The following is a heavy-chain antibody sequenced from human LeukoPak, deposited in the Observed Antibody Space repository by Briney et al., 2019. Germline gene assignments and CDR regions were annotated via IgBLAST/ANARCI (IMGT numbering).Heavy chain of an antibody. CDR2: ISGSGGST. CDR3: ARDHSRYNWNSTPLGY. Sequence: GGSLRLSCAASGFTFSNYGMGWVRQAPGKGLEWVSTISGSGGSTYYADSVKGRFTISRDSSKSTLYLQMNSLRAEDTAVYYCARDHSRYNWNSTPLGYWGQGTLVTVSS. CDR1: GFTFSNYG. J-gene: IGHJ4*02. D-gene: IGHD1-7*01. V-gene: IGHV3-23*01.